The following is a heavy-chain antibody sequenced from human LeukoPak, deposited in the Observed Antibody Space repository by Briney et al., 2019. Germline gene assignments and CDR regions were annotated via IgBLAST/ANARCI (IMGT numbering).Heavy chain of an antibody. D-gene: IGHD1-26*01. CDR2: IYHSGSA. CDR3: ARYSGSYLLY. Sequence: SETLSLTCAVSGYSMSSGYYWGWIRQPPGKGLEWIGNIYHSGSAYYNPSLQSRVTISVDTSTNQFSLKLSSVTAADTAVYYCARYSGSYLLYWGQGTLVTVSS. J-gene: IGHJ4*02. V-gene: IGHV4-38-2*01. CDR1: GYSMSSGYY.